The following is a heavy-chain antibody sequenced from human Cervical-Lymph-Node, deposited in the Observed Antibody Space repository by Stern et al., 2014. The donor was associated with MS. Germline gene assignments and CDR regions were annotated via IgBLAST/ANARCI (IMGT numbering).Heavy chain of an antibody. CDR3: ALSSETSDRWYSLGYDL. J-gene: IGHJ5*02. CDR2: IFPVCLTP. CDR1: GGTFSKFP. Sequence: VQLEESGAEVTKPGSSVKVSCKASGGTFSKFPSSWVRQAPGQGLEWMGGIFPVCLTPTYAQEFRCSVAITAAVTTSTVYMELSSLRSDDTAVYYCALSSETSDRWYSLGYDLWGQGTLVTVSS. V-gene: IGHV1-69*01. D-gene: IGHD6-13*01.